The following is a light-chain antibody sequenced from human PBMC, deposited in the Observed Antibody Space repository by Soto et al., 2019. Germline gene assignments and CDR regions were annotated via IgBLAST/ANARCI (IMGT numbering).Light chain of an antibody. V-gene: IGLV1-40*01. Sequence: QSVLTQPPSVSGAPGQRVTISCTGSSSNIGAGYDVHWYQQLPGTAPKLLIYGNSNRPSGVPDRFSGSKSGTSASLAITGLQAEDEADYYCQSYDSSLYSYVFGTGTKVTVL. CDR3: QSYDSSLYSYV. J-gene: IGLJ1*01. CDR1: SSNIGAGYD. CDR2: GNS.